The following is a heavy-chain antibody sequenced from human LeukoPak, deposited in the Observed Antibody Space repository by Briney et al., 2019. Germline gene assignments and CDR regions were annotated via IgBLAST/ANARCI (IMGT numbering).Heavy chain of an antibody. CDR2: TYYRSKWYN. CDR1: GDSVSTSTAT. CDR3: ARASVATIIDP. J-gene: IGHJ5*02. D-gene: IGHD5-12*01. V-gene: IGHV6-1*01. Sequence: SQTLSLTCAISGDSVSTSTATWTWIRQSPSRGLEWLGRTYYRSKWYNDYAVSVKSRITVNPDTSKNQFSLQLNSVTPEDTAVYYCARASVATIIDPWGQGTLVTVSS.